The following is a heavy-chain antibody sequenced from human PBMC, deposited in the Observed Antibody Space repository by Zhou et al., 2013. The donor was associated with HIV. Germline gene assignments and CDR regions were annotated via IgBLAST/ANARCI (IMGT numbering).Heavy chain of an antibody. CDR3: ARGGPEVVILHQFDY. V-gene: IGHV1-2*02. Sequence: QVQLVQSGAEVKKPGASVRVSCKASGYTLTDYYMHWVRQAPGQGLEWMGWINPNSGGTKYAQKFQGRVTMTRDTSITTAYMELSRLRSDDTAVYYCARGGPEVVILHQFDYWGQGTLVTVSS. CDR2: INPNSGGT. D-gene: IGHD2-21*01. CDR1: GYTLTDYY. J-gene: IGHJ4*02.